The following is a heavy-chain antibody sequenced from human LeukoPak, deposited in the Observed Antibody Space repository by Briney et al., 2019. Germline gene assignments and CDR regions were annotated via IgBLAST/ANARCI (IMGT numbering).Heavy chain of an antibody. CDR2: ISAYNGNT. Sequence: ASVKVSCKASGYTFTSYGIIWVRQAPGQGLEWMGWISAYNGNTNYAQKLQGRVTMTTDTSTSTAYMELRSLRSDDTAVYYCARDLPLVPSYYYDSSSYFDYWGQGTLVTVSS. J-gene: IGHJ4*02. D-gene: IGHD3-22*01. CDR3: ARDLPLVPSYYYDSSSYFDY. CDR1: GYTFTSYG. V-gene: IGHV1-18*01.